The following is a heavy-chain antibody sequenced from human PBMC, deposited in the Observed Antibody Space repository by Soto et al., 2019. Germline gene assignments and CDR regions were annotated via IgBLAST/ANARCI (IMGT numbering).Heavy chain of an antibody. D-gene: IGHD3-22*01. Sequence: QVQLVQSGAEVKKSGSSVKVSCKASGGSFSSYAISWVRQAPGQGLEWMGGIIPISGTSKYAQKFQGRVTINADKSTRTAYMQQSSLRSEDTAVYYCATSPYYFDSSGWNDAFDVWGPGTLVTVSS. CDR3: ATSPYYFDSSGWNDAFDV. CDR2: IIPISGTS. V-gene: IGHV1-69*06. CDR1: GGSFSSYA. J-gene: IGHJ3*01.